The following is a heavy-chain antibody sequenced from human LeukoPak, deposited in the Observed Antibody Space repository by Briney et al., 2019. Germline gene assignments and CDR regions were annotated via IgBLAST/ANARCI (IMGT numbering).Heavy chain of an antibody. CDR1: GFTFSSYA. V-gene: IGHV3-23*01. CDR3: AKTPSPVSCSSTSCYVDY. CDR2: ISGSGGST. Sequence: GGCLRLSCAASGFTFSSYAMSWVRQAPGKGLEWVSAISGSGGSTYYADSVKGRFTISRDNSKNTLYLQMNSLRAEDTAVYYCAKTPSPVSCSSTSCYVDYWGQGTLVTVSS. J-gene: IGHJ4*01. D-gene: IGHD2-2*01.